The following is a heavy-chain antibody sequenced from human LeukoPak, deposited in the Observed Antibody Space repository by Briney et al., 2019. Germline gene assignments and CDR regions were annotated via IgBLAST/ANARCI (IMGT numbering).Heavy chain of an antibody. V-gene: IGHV1-69*05. D-gene: IGHD4-17*01. J-gene: IGHJ5*02. CDR1: GGTFNNSA. CDR2: IMPLFGTA. CDR3: ARDVHGDYGSGWFDP. Sequence: SVKVSCKPSGGTFNNSAISWVRQAPGQGFEWLGGIMPLFGTAGYAQKFQGRVTITKDESTRTVYLELTSLTSDDTAVYYCARDVHGDYGSGWFDPWGQGTLVSVSS.